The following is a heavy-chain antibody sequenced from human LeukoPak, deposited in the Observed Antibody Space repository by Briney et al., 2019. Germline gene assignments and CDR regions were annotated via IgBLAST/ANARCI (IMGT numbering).Heavy chain of an antibody. CDR1: GFTFSSYI. D-gene: IGHD5-24*01. CDR2: ISGSNNYI. Sequence: PGGSLRLSCAASGFTFSSYIMNWVRQAPGKGLEWVSSISGSNNYIYYADSVKGRFTISRDNAKNSLYLQMNSLRADDTAVYYCARGCTHGLDVWGQGTTVTVSS. CDR3: ARGCTHGLDV. J-gene: IGHJ6*02. V-gene: IGHV3-21*01.